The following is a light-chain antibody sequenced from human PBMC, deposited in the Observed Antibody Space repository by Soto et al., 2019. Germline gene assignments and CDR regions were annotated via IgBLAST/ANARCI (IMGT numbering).Light chain of an antibody. J-gene: IGKJ4*01. CDR2: KAS. V-gene: IGKV1-5*03. CDR3: QQYNTCPLT. Sequence: DIQMTQSPSTLSASVGDRVTITCRASQSISTWLAWYQQKPGKAPKLLIYKASSLEGGVPSRFSGSGSGTEFNITISSLQPDDFATYYCQQYNTCPLTFGGGTTVESK. CDR1: QSISTW.